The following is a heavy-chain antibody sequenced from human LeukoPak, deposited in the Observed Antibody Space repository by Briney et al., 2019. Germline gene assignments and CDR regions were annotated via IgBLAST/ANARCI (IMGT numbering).Heavy chain of an antibody. V-gene: IGHV3-11*01. CDR3: ARASPLVYSSGLVDY. D-gene: IGHD6-25*01. CDR2: ISGTGATI. J-gene: IGHJ4*02. CDR1: GFTFSDHY. Sequence: GGSLRLSCAGSGFTFSDHYMSWIRQAPGEGLEWVSYISGTGATIYYADSVKGRFTISRDNAKNSLYLQMNSLRTEDTAVYYCARASPLVYSSGLVDYWGQGTLVTVSS.